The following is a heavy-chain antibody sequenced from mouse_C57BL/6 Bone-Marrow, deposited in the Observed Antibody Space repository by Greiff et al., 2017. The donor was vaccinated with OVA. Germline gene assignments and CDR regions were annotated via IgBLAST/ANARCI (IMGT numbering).Heavy chain of an antibody. CDR1: GYTFTSYW. CDR3: ARFAYYGSSVYYDAMDY. CDR2: IHPNSGST. V-gene: IGHV1-64*01. J-gene: IGHJ4*01. Sequence: VQLQQPGAELVKPGASVKLSCKASGYTFTSYWMHWVKQRPGQGLEWIGMIHPNSGSTNYNEKFKSKATLTVDKSSSTAYMQLSSLTSEDSAVYYCARFAYYGSSVYYDAMDYWGQGTSVTVSS. D-gene: IGHD1-1*01.